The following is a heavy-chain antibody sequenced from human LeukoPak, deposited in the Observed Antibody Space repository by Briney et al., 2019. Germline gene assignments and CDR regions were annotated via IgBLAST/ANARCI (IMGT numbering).Heavy chain of an antibody. CDR1: GFTFSSYE. V-gene: IGHV3-48*03. CDR2: ISSSGSTI. J-gene: IGHJ6*02. CDR3: ARGWQQLAPVYYGMDV. Sequence: GGSLRLSCAASGFTFSSYEMNWVRQAPGKGLEWVSYISSSGSTIYYADSVKGRFTISRDNAKNSLYLQMNSLRAEDTAVYYCARGWQQLAPVYYGMDVWGQGTTVTVSS. D-gene: IGHD6-13*01.